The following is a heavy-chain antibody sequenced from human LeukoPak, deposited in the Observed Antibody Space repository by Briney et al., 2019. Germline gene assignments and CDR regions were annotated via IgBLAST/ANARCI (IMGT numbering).Heavy chain of an antibody. CDR1: GGSISSYY. Sequence: SETLSLTCTVSGGSISSYYWSWIRQPPGKGLEWIGYIYYSGSTNYNPSLKSRVTISADTSKNQFSLKLSSVTAADTAVYYCARALTVTTHYGMDVWGQGTTVTVSS. V-gene: IGHV4-59*01. CDR3: ARALTVTTHYGMDV. J-gene: IGHJ6*02. CDR2: IYYSGST. D-gene: IGHD4-17*01.